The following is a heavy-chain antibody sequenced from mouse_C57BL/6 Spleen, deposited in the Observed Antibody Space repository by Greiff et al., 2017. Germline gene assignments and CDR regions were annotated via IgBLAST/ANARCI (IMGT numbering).Heavy chain of an antibody. J-gene: IGHJ2*01. D-gene: IGHD1-1*01. CDR2: ISSGGSYT. Sequence: EVKVEESGGDLVKPGGSLTLSCAASGFTFSSYGMSWVRQTPDKRLEWVATISSGGSYTYSPDSVKGRFTISRDNAKNTLYLQMSSLKSEDTAMYYCARQGITTVVVPFDYWGQGTTLTVSS. CDR3: ARQGITTVVVPFDY. V-gene: IGHV5-6*02. CDR1: GFTFSSYG.